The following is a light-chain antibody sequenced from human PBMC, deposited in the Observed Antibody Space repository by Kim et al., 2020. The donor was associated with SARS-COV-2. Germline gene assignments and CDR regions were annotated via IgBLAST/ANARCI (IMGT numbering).Light chain of an antibody. Sequence: DIQMTQSPSTLSASVRDRVTITSRASQSISSWLAWYQQKSGKAPKLLIYKASSLESGVPSRFSGSGSGTEFTLTISSLQPDDFATYYCHQYNRFSATFGQGTKVDIK. V-gene: IGKV1-5*03. J-gene: IGKJ1*01. CDR2: KAS. CDR3: HQYNRFSAT. CDR1: QSISSW.